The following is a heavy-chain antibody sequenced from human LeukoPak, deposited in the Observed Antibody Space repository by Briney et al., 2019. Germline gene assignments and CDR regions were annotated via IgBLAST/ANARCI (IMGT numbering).Heavy chain of an antibody. Sequence: ASVKVSCKASGYTFTDYYIHWVRQAPGQGLECMGWINPNSGGTHYVQKLQGRVTMTSDTSISTAYMELSRLRSDDTAVYYCARVGTGILTGSLDYWGQGTLVTVSS. CDR3: ARVGTGILTGSLDY. CDR2: INPNSGGT. V-gene: IGHV1-2*02. J-gene: IGHJ4*02. D-gene: IGHD3-9*01. CDR1: GYTFTDYY.